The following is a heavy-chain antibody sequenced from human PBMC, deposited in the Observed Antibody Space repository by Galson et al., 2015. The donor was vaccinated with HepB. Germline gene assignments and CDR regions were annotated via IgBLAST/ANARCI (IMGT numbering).Heavy chain of an antibody. CDR3: AREGKVDVVAASLERYYYHYMDV. V-gene: IGHV3-7*01. Sequence: SLRLSCAASGFTFSNYGMSWLRQAPGRGLEWVATIEKDGTEKHYVDSVKGRFTVSRDNARNSLYLQMNSLRAEETAVYYCAREGKVDVVAASLERYYYHYMDVWGKGTTVTVPS. J-gene: IGHJ6*03. CDR2: IEKDGTEK. D-gene: IGHD5-12*01. CDR1: GFTFSNYG.